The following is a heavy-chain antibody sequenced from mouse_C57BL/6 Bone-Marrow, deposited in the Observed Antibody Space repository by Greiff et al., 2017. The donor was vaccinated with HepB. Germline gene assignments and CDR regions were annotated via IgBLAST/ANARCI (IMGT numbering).Heavy chain of an antibody. CDR2: IYPGSGST. J-gene: IGHJ3*01. CDR1: GYTFTSYW. D-gene: IGHD1-1*01. CDR3: ARDYTSTVVAPGFAY. Sequence: QVQLQQPGAELVKPGASVKMSCKASGYTFTSYWITWVKQRPGQGLEWIGDIYPGSGSTNYNEKFKSKATLTVDTSSSTAYMQLSSLTSEDSAVYYCARDYTSTVVAPGFAYWGPGTLVTVSA. V-gene: IGHV1-55*01.